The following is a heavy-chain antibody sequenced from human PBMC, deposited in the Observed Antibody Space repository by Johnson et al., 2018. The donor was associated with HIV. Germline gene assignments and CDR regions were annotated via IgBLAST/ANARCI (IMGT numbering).Heavy chain of an antibody. J-gene: IGHJ3*02. CDR2: ISYDGSNK. D-gene: IGHD6-19*01. CDR1: GFTFSTYA. V-gene: IGHV3-30-3*01. CDR3: ARGLIAVAGFDAFDI. Sequence: QVQLVESGGGVAQPGRSLRLSCTASGFTFSTYAMHWVRQAPGKGLEWVAIISYDGSNKYYADSVKGRFTISRDNAKNSLYLQMNSLRAEDTAVYYCARGLIAVAGFDAFDIWGQGTMVTVS.